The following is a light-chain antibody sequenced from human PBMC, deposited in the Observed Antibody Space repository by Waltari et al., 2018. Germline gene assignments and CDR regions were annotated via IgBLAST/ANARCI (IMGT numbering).Light chain of an antibody. Sequence: SALTQPASVSGSPGESITISCTGTDSDIGSYKYVSWYQQYPGKAPKLLIYDVYARPSGVSNRFSGSKSVNTASLTISGLQAEDEAEHFCSSYTSISTVIFGGGTKVSVL. V-gene: IGLV2-14*01. CDR2: DVY. J-gene: IGLJ2*01. CDR3: SSYTSISTVI. CDR1: DSDIGSYKY.